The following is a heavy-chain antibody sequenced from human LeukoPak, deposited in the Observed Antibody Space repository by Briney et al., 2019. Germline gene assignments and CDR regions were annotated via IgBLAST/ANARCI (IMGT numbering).Heavy chain of an antibody. D-gene: IGHD3-22*01. Sequence: GGSLRLSCAASRFTFNSYGMHWVRQAPGKGLEWVAVISYDGSHKSYVDSVKGRFTISRDDSKSTLFLQMNSLRGEDTAVYYCAKGRSYDSSGYEFDFWGQGTLVTVSS. J-gene: IGHJ4*02. CDR2: ISYDGSHK. CDR1: RFTFNSYG. CDR3: AKGRSYDSSGYEFDF. V-gene: IGHV3-30*18.